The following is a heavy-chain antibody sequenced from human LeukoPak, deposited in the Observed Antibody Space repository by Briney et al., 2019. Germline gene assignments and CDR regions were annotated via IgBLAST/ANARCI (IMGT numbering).Heavy chain of an antibody. CDR2: INPNSGGT. J-gene: IGHJ5*02. CDR3: AREQGIAAANWFDP. Sequence: ASVKVSCKASGYTFTGYYMHWVRQAPGHGLEWMGWINPNSGGTNYAQKFQGRVTMTRDTSISTAYMELSRLRSDDTAVYYCAREQGIAAANWFDPWGQGTLVTVSS. CDR1: GYTFTGYY. D-gene: IGHD6-13*01. V-gene: IGHV1-2*02.